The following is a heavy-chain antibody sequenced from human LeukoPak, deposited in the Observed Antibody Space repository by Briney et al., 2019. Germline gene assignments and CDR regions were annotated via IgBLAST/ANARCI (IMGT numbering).Heavy chain of an antibody. Sequence: PSETLSLTYTVSGGSISDYYWNWIRQAPGKGLEWIGYIYYSGSTTYNPSLKSRVSMSVDTAKNQFSLKLRSVTAADTAVYYCARGDFCSSSNCYLRPMDVWGKGTTVTVSS. D-gene: IGHD2-2*01. CDR3: ARGDFCSSSNCYLRPMDV. V-gene: IGHV4-59*01. CDR1: GGSISDYY. J-gene: IGHJ6*03. CDR2: IYYSGST.